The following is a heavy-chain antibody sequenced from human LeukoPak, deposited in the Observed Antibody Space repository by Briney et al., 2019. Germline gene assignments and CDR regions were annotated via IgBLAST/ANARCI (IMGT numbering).Heavy chain of an antibody. Sequence: SETLSLTCAVYGGSFSGYYWSWIRQPPGKGLEWIGYIYYSGSTNYNPSLKSRVTISVDTSKNQFSLKLSSVTAADTAVYYCARTVSSSWHFFDYWGQGTLVTVSS. D-gene: IGHD6-13*01. CDR2: IYYSGST. CDR3: ARTVSSSWHFFDY. CDR1: GGSFSGYY. J-gene: IGHJ4*02. V-gene: IGHV4-59*01.